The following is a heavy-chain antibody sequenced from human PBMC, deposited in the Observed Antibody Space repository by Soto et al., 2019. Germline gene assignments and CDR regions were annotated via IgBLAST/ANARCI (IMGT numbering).Heavy chain of an antibody. J-gene: IGHJ4*02. V-gene: IGHV4-31*02. CDR3: ARRHSSSGGGFDY. Sequence: QVQLQESGPGLVKPSETQSLTCSVSGGSITSGDYYWTWIRQHPGKGLEWIAYIHYDGRTYYNPSLQSRTATSVDTSKNQFSLELNSVTDADTAVYYCARRHSSSGGGFDYWGQGTLVTVSS. CDR2: IHYDGRT. D-gene: IGHD2-2*01. CDR1: GGSITSGDYY.